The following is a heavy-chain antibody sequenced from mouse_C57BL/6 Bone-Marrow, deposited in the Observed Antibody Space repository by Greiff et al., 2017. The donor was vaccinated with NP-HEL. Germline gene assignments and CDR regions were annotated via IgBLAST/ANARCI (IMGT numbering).Heavy chain of an antibody. CDR2: IWSDGST. CDR3: ARHAHYYGSTSPWFAY. J-gene: IGHJ3*01. V-gene: IGHV2-6-1*01. CDR1: GFSLTSYG. D-gene: IGHD1-1*01. Sequence: VKLVESGPGLVAPSQSLSITCTVSGFSLTSYGVHWVRQPPGKGLEWLVVIWSDGSTTYNSALKSRLSISKDNSKSQVFLKMNSLQTDDTAMYYCARHAHYYGSTSPWFAYWGQGTLVTVSA.